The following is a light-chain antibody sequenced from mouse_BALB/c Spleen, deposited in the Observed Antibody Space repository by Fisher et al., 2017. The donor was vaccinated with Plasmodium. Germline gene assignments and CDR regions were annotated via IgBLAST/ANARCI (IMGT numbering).Light chain of an antibody. J-gene: IGKJ1*01. Sequence: VMTQTTLSLPVSLGDQASISCRSSQSLVHSYGSTYLHWYLQKPGQSPKLLIYKVSNRFFGVPDRFTGSGSGTDFTLKISRVEAEDLGVYYCWQGTHLWTFGGGTKLEIK. CDR2: KVS. CDR3: WQGTHLWT. CDR1: QSLVHSYGSTY. V-gene: IGKV1-110*01.